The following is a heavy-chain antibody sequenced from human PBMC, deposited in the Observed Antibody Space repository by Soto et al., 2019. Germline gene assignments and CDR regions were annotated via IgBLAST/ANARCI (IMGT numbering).Heavy chain of an antibody. Sequence: DSVKVSCKASGYILINYAIHWVRQAPGQRLEWMGWINAGNGNTKYSQKFQGRVTITRDTSASTAYMELRSLRSDDTAVYYCAREGVAPYYYYGMDVWGQGTPVTVSS. CDR1: GYILINYA. CDR3: AREGVAPYYYYGMDV. CDR2: INAGNGNT. V-gene: IGHV1-3*01. D-gene: IGHD5-12*01. J-gene: IGHJ6*02.